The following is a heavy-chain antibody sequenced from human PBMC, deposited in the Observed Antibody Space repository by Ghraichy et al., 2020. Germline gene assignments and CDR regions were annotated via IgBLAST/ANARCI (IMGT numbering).Heavy chain of an antibody. CDR2: ISAYKGNT. CDR3: ARDHRGVAAAGTWWFDP. Sequence: ASVKVSCKASGYTFTSYGISWVRQAPGQGLEWMGWISAYKGNTNYAQKLQGRVTMTTDTSTSTAYMELRSLRSDDTAVYYCARDHRGVAAAGTWWFDPWGQGTLVTVSS. D-gene: IGHD6-13*01. CDR1: GYTFTSYG. J-gene: IGHJ5*02. V-gene: IGHV1-18*01.